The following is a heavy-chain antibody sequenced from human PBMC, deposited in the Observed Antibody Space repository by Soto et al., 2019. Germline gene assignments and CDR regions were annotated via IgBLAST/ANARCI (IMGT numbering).Heavy chain of an antibody. V-gene: IGHV4-30-2*01. J-gene: IGHJ4*02. Sequence: SQRRSLTWAVSGGSIINSAYSWSWIRQPQGKGLEWIAYTDYSGSTYYNPSLKGRIAISVDRSRNQFSLRLNSVTAADTAVYYCARARLMEGYDGGGYLMGFFEYWGQGTPVTVSS. CDR3: ARARLMEGYDGGGYLMGFFEY. CDR2: TDYSGST. CDR1: GGSIINSAYS. D-gene: IGHD3-22*01.